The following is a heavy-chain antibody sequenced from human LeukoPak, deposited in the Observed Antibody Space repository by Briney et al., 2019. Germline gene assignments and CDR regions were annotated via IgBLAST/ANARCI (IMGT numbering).Heavy chain of an antibody. D-gene: IGHD3-22*01. V-gene: IGHV3-23*01. CDR2: ISGSGGST. CDR3: ATDSLVDYYDSSGYYTYSDY. Sequence: GSLRLSCAASGFTFSSYAMSWVRQAPGKGLEWVSAISGSGGSTYYADSVKGRFTISRDSSKNTLYLQMNSLRAEDTAVYYCATDSLVDYYDSSGYYTYSDYWGQGTLLTVSS. J-gene: IGHJ4*02. CDR1: GFTFSSYA.